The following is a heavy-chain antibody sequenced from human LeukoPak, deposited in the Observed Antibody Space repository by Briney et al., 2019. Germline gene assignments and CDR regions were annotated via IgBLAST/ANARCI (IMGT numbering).Heavy chain of an antibody. CDR2: INPNSGGT. J-gene: IGHJ3*02. CDR3: ARGSVVARGAFDI. V-gene: IGHV1-2*06. Sequence: ASVKVSCKASGYTFTGYYMHWVRQAPGQGLEWMGRINPNSGGTNYAQKFQGRVTMTRDTSISTAYMELSRLRSDDTAVYYCARGSVVARGAFDIWGQGTMVTVSS. D-gene: IGHD5-12*01. CDR1: GYTFTGYY.